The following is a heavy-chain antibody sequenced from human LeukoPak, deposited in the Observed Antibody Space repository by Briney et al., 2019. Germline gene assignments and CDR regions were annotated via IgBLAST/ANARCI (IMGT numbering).Heavy chain of an antibody. D-gene: IGHD3-22*01. CDR2: ISGYNGYT. CDR1: GYTFTTYG. Sequence: ASVKVSCTASGYTFTTYGISWVRQAPGQGLEWMGWISGYNGYTHYAHNLQGRVTMTTDTSTSTAYMELRSLRSDDTAVYYCARDEARYSSGYYPNWFDPWGQGTLVTVSS. J-gene: IGHJ5*02. V-gene: IGHV1-18*01. CDR3: ARDEARYSSGYYPNWFDP.